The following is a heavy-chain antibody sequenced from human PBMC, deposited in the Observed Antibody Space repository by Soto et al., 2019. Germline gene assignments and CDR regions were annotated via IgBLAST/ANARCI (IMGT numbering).Heavy chain of an antibody. CDR3: ARRTNQDRYYDFWSGYPEYYFDY. Sequence: SETLSLTCTVSGGSISSYYWSWIRQPPGKGLEWIGYIYYSGSTNYNPSLKSRVTISVDTSKNQFSLKLSSVTAADTAVYYCARRTNQDRYYDFWSGYPEYYFDYWGQGTLVTVSS. CDR2: IYYSGST. D-gene: IGHD3-3*01. V-gene: IGHV4-59*08. CDR1: GGSISSYY. J-gene: IGHJ4*02.